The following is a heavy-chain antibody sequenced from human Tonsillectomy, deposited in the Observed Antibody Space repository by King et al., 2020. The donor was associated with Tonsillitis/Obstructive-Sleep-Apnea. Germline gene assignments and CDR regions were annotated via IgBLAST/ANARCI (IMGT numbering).Heavy chain of an antibody. V-gene: IGHV3-48*03. CDR1: GFTFSSYE. CDR2: ISSSGRTI. Sequence: VQLVESGGGLVQPGGSLRLSCAASGFTFSSYEMNWVRQAPGKGLEWVSYISSSGRTIYYADSVKGRFTISRDNAKNSLYLQMNSLRAEDTAVYYCARVVKDAFAIWGQGTMVTVSS. J-gene: IGHJ3*02. CDR3: ARVVKDAFAI. D-gene: IGHD3-22*01.